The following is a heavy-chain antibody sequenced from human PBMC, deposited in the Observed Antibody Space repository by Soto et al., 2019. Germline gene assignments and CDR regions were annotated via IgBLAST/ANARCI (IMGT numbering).Heavy chain of an antibody. Sequence: PSETLSLTCAVYGGSFSGYYWSWIRQPPGKGLEWSGEINHSGSTNYNPSLKSRVTISVDTSKNQFSLKLSSVTAADTAVYYCARINNGRRYCTNGVCLRDTKLDYWGQGTLVTVSS. CDR3: ARINNGRRYCTNGVCLRDTKLDY. V-gene: IGHV4-34*01. CDR1: GGSFSGYY. CDR2: INHSGST. D-gene: IGHD2-8*01. J-gene: IGHJ4*02.